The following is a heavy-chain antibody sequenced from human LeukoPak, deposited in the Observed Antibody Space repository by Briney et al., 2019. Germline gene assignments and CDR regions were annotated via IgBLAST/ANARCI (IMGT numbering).Heavy chain of an antibody. D-gene: IGHD3-16*01. J-gene: IGHJ4*02. CDR2: IDYSGST. CDR1: GGSISSYY. Sequence: SETLSLTCTVSGGSISSYYWSWLRQPPGKGLEWIGYIDYSGSTNYNPSLKSRVTISVDTSKNQFSLKLSSVTAADTAVYYCARLNGGSWGQGTLVTVSS. V-gene: IGHV4-59*08. CDR3: ARLNGGS.